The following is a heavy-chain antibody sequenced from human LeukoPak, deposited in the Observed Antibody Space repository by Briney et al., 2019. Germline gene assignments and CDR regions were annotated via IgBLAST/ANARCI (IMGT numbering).Heavy chain of an antibody. D-gene: IGHD3-22*01. CDR1: GGSISSYY. V-gene: IGHV4-59*01. J-gene: IGHJ4*02. CDR2: IYYSGST. Sequence: SETLSLTCTVSGGSISSYYWSWIRPPPGKGLEWIGYIYYSGSTNYNPSLKSRVTISVDTSKNQFSLKLSSVTAADTAVYYCARVGHYYDSSGYSTRSFDYWGQGTLVTVSS. CDR3: ARVGHYYDSSGYSTRSFDY.